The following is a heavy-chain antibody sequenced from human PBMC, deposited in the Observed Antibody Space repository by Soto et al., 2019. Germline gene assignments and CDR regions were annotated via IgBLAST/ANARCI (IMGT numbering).Heavy chain of an antibody. D-gene: IGHD3-3*01. CDR1: GYTFTSYY. V-gene: IGHV1-46*01. Sequence: VASVKVSCKASGYTFTSYYMHWVRQAPGQGLEWMGIINPSGGSTSYAQKFQGRVTMTRDTSTSTVYTELSSLRSEDTAVYYCAIDYDFWSGPPGWFDPWGQGTLVTVSS. J-gene: IGHJ5*02. CDR2: INPSGGST. CDR3: AIDYDFWSGPPGWFDP.